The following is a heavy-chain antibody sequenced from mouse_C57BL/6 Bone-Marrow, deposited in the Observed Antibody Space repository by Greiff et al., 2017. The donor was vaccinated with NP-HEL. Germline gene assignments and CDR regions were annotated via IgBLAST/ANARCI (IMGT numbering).Heavy chain of an antibody. CDR3: SGGYLAWFAY. CDR1: GFNIKDDY. Sequence: EVKLVESGAELVRPGASVKLSCTASGFNIKDDYMHWVKQRPEQGLEWIGWIDPENGDTEYASKFQGKATITADTSSNTAYLQLSSLTSEDTAVYYCSGGYLAWFAYWGQGTLVTVSA. D-gene: IGHD2-3*01. CDR2: IDPENGDT. V-gene: IGHV14-4*01. J-gene: IGHJ3*01.